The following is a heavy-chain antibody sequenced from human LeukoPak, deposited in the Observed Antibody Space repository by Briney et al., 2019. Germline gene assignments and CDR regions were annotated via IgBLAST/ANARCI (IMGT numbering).Heavy chain of an antibody. V-gene: IGHV4-39*07. J-gene: IGHJ4*02. D-gene: IGHD4-11*01. CDR3: ARDPYSIGYGHFDY. CDR1: GNSITGNSFY. Sequence: SETLSLTCTVSGNSITGNSFYWGWIRQPPGKGLEWIGNVYYTGSTLYNPSLKSRVTISLDTSKNQFSLRLTSVTAADTGVYYCARDPYSIGYGHFDYWGQGTLVTVSS. CDR2: VYYTGST.